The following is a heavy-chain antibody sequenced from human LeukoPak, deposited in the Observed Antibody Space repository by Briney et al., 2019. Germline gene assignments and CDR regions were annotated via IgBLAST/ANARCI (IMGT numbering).Heavy chain of an antibody. CDR3: ARDIVGAPRLEQDAFDI. D-gene: IGHD1-26*01. CDR2: ISSSSSYI. CDR1: GFTFSTYN. Sequence: GGSLRLSCAASGFTFSTYNMHWVRQAPGKGLEWVSSISSSSSYIYYADSVKGRFTISRDNAKSSLYLQIDSLRAEDTAVYDSARDIVGAPRLEQDAFDIWGQGKVVTVSS. V-gene: IGHV3-21*01. J-gene: IGHJ3*02.